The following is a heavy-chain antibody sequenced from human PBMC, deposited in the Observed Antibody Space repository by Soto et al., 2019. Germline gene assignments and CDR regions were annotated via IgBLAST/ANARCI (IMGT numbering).Heavy chain of an antibody. CDR1: GGTFSSYA. Sequence: GASVQVSCKASGGTFSSYAISWLRQSAGQGLEWMGGIIPIFGTANYAQKFQGRVTITADESTSTAYMELSSLRSEDTAVYYCARDGYYDSSGPTDYWGQGTLVTVSS. J-gene: IGHJ4*02. D-gene: IGHD3-22*01. CDR3: ARDGYYDSSGPTDY. V-gene: IGHV1-69*13. CDR2: IIPIFGTA.